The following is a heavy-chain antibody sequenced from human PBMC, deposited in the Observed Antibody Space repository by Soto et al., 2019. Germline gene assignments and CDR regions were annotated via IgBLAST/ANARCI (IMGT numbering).Heavy chain of an antibody. CDR3: ARGSSSGWYDY. CDR1: GVSISSGGYY. J-gene: IGHJ4*02. V-gene: IGHV4-31*03. CDR2: IYYSGSP. Sequence: QVQLQESGPGLVKPSQTLSLTCTVSGVSISSGGYYWSWIRQHPGKGLEWIGYIYYSGSPYYNPSPKSRVTISIDTSKNQFSLKLSSVTAADTAVSYCARGSSSGWYDYWGQGTPVTVSS. D-gene: IGHD6-19*01.